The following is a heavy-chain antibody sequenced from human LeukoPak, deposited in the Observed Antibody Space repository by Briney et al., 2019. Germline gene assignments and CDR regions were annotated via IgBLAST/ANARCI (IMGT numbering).Heavy chain of an antibody. Sequence: TGGSLRLSCAASGFTFSSYWMHWVRQAPGKGLEWVGFIRSKAYGGTTEYAASVKGRFTISRDDSKSIAYLQMNSLKTEDTAVYYCTRSHMVRGPKFDYWGQGTLVTVSS. D-gene: IGHD3-10*01. CDR1: GFTFSSYW. CDR2: IRSKAYGGTT. J-gene: IGHJ4*02. CDR3: TRSHMVRGPKFDY. V-gene: IGHV3-49*04.